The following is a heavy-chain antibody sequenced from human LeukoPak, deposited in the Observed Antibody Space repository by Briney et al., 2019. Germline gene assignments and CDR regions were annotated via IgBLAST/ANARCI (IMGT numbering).Heavy chain of an antibody. J-gene: IGHJ5*02. CDR3: TSHAAFDP. V-gene: IGHV3-15*01. Sequence: PGGSLRLSCAASGFTFNNAWMNWVRQAPGKGLEWVGRIKSKNVGGTTDYAAPVQGRFTISRDDSKNTVYLQMNSLKIEDTAAYYCTSHAAFDPWGQGTLVTVSS. CDR1: GFTFNNAW. CDR2: IKSKNVGGTT.